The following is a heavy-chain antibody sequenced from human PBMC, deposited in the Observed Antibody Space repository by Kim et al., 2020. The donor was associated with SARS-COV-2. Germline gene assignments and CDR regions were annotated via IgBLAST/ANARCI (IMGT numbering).Heavy chain of an antibody. CDR1: GFTFSSYS. V-gene: IGHV3-48*02. CDR3: ASTTIFGVRDKGGYFDY. J-gene: IGHJ4*02. CDR2: ISSSSSTI. Sequence: GGSLRLSCAASGFTFSSYSMNWVRQAPGKGLEWVSYISSSSSTIYYADSVKGRFTISRDNAKNSLYLQMNSLRDEDTAVYYCASTTIFGVRDKGGYFDYWGQGTLVTVSS. D-gene: IGHD3-3*01.